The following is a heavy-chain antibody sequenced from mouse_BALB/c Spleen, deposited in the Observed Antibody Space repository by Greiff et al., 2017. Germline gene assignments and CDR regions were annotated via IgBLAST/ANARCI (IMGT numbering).Heavy chain of an antibody. CDR3: YYDYLYYAMDY. Sequence: VQLQQSGTVLARPGASVKMSCKASGYSFTSYWMHWVKQRPGQGLEWIGAIYPGNSDTSYNQKFKGKAKLTAVTSASTAYMELSSLTNEDSAVYYCYYDYLYYAMDYWGQGTSVTVSS. V-gene: IGHV1-5*01. CDR1: GYSFTSYW. D-gene: IGHD2-4*01. CDR2: IYPGNSDT. J-gene: IGHJ4*01.